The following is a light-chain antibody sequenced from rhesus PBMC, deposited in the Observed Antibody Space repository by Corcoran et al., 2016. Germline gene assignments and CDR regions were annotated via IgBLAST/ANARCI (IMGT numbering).Light chain of an antibody. J-gene: IGKJ3*01. CDR1: QGISSW. CDR2: KAS. V-gene: IGKV1-22*01. CDR3: LQYSSSPFT. Sequence: DIQMTQSPSSLSASVGDKVTITCRASQGISSWLAWYQQKPGKAPKLLIYKASSLKSGVPSRFSGSGSGTEFTLTISSLQPEDFATYYCLQYSSSPFTFGPGTKLDIK.